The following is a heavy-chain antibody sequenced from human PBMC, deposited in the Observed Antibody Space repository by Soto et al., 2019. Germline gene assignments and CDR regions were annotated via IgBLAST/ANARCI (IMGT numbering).Heavy chain of an antibody. CDR3: ARSIGGVTALGY. CDR1: GYTFTSYA. J-gene: IGHJ4*02. D-gene: IGHD2-21*02. V-gene: IGHV1-3*05. CDR2: INAGNGNT. Sequence: QVQLVQSGAEEKKPGASVKVSCKASGYTFTSYAMHWVRQAPGQRLEWLGWINAGNGNTKDSQKFPGRVTITRDPSASAAYMELSSLTAEDTAGYYCARSIGGVTALGYLGQGARVTVST.